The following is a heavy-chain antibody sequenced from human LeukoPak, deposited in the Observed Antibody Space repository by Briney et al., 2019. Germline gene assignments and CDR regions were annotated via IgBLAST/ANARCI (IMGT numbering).Heavy chain of an antibody. CDR3: ARGTLDSGYYLFDP. J-gene: IGHJ5*02. Sequence: PSETLSLTCAVYGGSFSGYYWSWIRQPPGKGLEWTGEINHSGSTNYNPSLKSRVTISVDTSKNQFSLKLSSVTAADTAVYYCARGTLDSGYYLFDPWGQGTLVTVSS. CDR1: GGSFSGYY. V-gene: IGHV4-34*01. D-gene: IGHD3-22*01. CDR2: INHSGST.